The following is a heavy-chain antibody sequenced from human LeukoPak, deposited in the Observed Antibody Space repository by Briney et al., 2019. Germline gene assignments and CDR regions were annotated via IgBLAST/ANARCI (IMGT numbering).Heavy chain of an antibody. CDR3: ARDVVVVPAAIHYGMDV. V-gene: IGHV4-34*01. CDR1: GGSFSDYF. Sequence: SETLSLTCAVYGGSFSDYFWGWIRQPPGKGLEWIGEINHSGRTYYNPSLKSRVTTSVDTSKNQLSLNLSSVTAADTAVYYCARDVVVVPAAIHYGMDVWGQGTTVTVSS. CDR2: INHSGRT. J-gene: IGHJ6*02. D-gene: IGHD2-2*01.